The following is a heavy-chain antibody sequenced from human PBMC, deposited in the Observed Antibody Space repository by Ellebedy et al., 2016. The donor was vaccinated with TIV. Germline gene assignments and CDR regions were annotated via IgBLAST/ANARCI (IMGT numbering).Heavy chain of an antibody. Sequence: PGGSLRLSCAASGFTFSIYLMSWVRQAPGKGLECVAHIRQDGSEKSYVDSVKGRFTISRDNAKNSLHLQMNGLRAEDAAVYYCARHTDYALDYWGQGALVTVSS. CDR3: ARHTDYALDY. CDR1: GFTFSIYL. D-gene: IGHD4-17*01. CDR2: IRQDGSEK. J-gene: IGHJ4*02. V-gene: IGHV3-7*01.